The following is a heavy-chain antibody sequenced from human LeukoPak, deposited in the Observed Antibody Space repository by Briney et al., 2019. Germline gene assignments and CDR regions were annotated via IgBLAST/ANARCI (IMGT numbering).Heavy chain of an antibody. Sequence: GESLKISCKGSGYSFTSYWIGWVRQMPGEGLEWMGINYTDDSDTRYSPFFQRHVSISADKNINTAYLQWSSLKASDTAMYYCARRLGNGWPSDYWGQGTLVTVSS. CDR2: NYTDDSDT. J-gene: IGHJ4*02. V-gene: IGHV5-51*01. CDR3: ARRLGNGWPSDY. CDR1: GYSFTSYW. D-gene: IGHD3-16*01.